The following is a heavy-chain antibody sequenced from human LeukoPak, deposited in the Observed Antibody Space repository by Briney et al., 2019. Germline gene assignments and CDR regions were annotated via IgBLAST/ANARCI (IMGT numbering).Heavy chain of an antibody. D-gene: IGHD6-19*01. V-gene: IGHV1-24*01. CDR1: GYTVTELS. Sequence: ASVKVSCKVSGYTVTELSMHWVRQSPGKGLEWMGGFHPEDGETIYAQKFQGRVTMTEDTSTDTAYMELSSLRSDDTAVYYCARDLRYSSGWSASGMDVWGKGTTVTISS. J-gene: IGHJ6*03. CDR2: FHPEDGET. CDR3: ARDLRYSSGWSASGMDV.